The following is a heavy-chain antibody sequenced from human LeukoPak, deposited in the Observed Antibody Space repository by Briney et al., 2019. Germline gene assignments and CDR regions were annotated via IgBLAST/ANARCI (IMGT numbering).Heavy chain of an antibody. Sequence: GGSLRLSCTGSGFTFGDYAMSWFRQAPGKGLEWVGFVGSKAYGGTTHYAASVKGRFTISRDDSKSIAYLQMNSLKTEDTGVYYCSRDESSSNRAYYYYMDVWGKGTTVTVSS. V-gene: IGHV3-49*03. CDR3: SRDESSSNRAYYYYMDV. CDR1: GFTFGDYA. CDR2: VGSKAYGGTT. J-gene: IGHJ6*03. D-gene: IGHD1-14*01.